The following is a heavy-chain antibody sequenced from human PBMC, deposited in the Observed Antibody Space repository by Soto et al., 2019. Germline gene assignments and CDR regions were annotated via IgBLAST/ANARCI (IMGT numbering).Heavy chain of an antibody. Sequence: SGPMPGNATATLTLTCTVSGFSLSNARMGVSWIRQPPGKALEWLAHIFSNDEKSYSTSLKSRLTISKDTSKSQVVLTMTNMDPVHTATYYCARKTMTDYARDIRSQGSTVTVSS. J-gene: IGHJ3*02. CDR1: GFSLSNARMG. CDR2: IFSNDEK. D-gene: IGHD3-3*01. CDR3: ARKTMTDYARDI. V-gene: IGHV2-26*01.